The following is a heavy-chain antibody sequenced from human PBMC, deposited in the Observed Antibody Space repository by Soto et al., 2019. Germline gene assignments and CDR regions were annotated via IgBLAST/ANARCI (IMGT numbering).Heavy chain of an antibody. CDR2: ISYDGSNK. D-gene: IGHD2-2*01. J-gene: IGHJ4*02. CDR3: ARVLVPAAIAAHPLDY. CDR1: GFTFSSYA. Sequence: QPGGSLRLSCAASGFTFSSYAMHWVRQAPGKGLEWVAVISYDGSNKYYADSVKGRFTISRDNSKNTLYLQMNSLRAEDTAVYYCARVLVPAAIAAHPLDYWGQGT. V-gene: IGHV3-30-3*01.